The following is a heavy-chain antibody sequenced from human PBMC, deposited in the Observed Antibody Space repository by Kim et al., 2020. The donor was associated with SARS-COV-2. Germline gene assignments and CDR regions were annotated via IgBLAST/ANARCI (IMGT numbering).Heavy chain of an antibody. J-gene: IGHJ6*02. CDR3: ARVDCSGGSCYLPYYYYGMDV. D-gene: IGHD2-15*01. CDR2: ISAYNGNT. CDR1: GYTFTSYG. Sequence: ASVKVSCKASGYTFTSYGISWVRQAPGQGLEWMGWISAYNGNTNYAQKLQGRVTMTTDTSTSTAYMELRSLRSDDTAVYYCARVDCSGGSCYLPYYYYGMDVWGQGTTVTVSS. V-gene: IGHV1-18*01.